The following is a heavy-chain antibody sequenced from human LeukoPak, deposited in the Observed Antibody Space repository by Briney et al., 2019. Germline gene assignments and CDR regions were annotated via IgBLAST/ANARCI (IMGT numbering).Heavy chain of an antibody. D-gene: IGHD6-6*01. J-gene: IGHJ6*03. CDR3: ARGARKYSSSAPIYYYYYMDV. CDR1: GGSISSYY. CDR2: IYYSGST. Sequence: TSETLSLTCTVSGGSISSYYWSWIRQTPGKGLEWIGYIYYSGSTNYNPSLKSRVTISVDTSKNQFSLKLSSVTAADTAVYYCARGARKYSSSAPIYYYYYMDVWGKGTTVTVSS. V-gene: IGHV4-59*01.